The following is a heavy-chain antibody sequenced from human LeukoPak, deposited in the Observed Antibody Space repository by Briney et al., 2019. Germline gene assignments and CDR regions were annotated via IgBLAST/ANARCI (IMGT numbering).Heavy chain of an antibody. V-gene: IGHV3-9*01. CDR1: GFTFDDYA. CDR3: AKDMSSSGSLGYFQH. D-gene: IGHD3-22*01. Sequence: SLRLSCAASGFTFDDYAMHWVRQAPGKGLEWVSGISWNSGSIGYADSVKGRFTISRDNAKNSLYLQMNSLRAEDTALYYCAKDMSSSGSLGYFQHWGQGTLVTVSS. CDR2: ISWNSGSI. J-gene: IGHJ1*01.